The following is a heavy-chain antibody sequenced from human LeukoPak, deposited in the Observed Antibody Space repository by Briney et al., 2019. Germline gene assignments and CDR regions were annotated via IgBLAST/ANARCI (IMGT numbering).Heavy chain of an antibody. CDR3: AREHSGDYFHH. Sequence: SETLSLTCTVSGGSISSYYWSWIRQPPGKGLEWMGYIYYSGSTNYNPSLKSRVTISVDTSKNQFSLKLSSVTAADTAVYYCAREHSGDYFHHWGQGTLVAVSS. CDR2: IYYSGST. CDR1: GGSISSYY. D-gene: IGHD4-17*01. J-gene: IGHJ4*02. V-gene: IGHV4-59*01.